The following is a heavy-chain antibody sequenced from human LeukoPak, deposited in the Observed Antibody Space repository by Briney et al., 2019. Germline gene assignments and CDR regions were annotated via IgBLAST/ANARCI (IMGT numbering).Heavy chain of an antibody. CDR1: GFTFDDYA. CDR3: AKGKGDIEVVPAAYYYFDY. J-gene: IGHJ4*02. Sequence: GGSLRLSCAASGFTFDDYAMHWVRQAPGKGLERVSGISWNSGSIGYADSVKGRFTISRDNAKNSLYLQMNSLRAEDTALYYCAKGKGDIEVVPAAYYYFDYWGQGTLVTVSS. CDR2: ISWNSGSI. D-gene: IGHD2-2*01. V-gene: IGHV3-9*01.